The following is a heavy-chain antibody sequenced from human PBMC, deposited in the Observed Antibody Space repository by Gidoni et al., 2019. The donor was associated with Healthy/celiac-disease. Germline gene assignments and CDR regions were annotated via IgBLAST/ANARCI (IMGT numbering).Heavy chain of an antibody. Sequence: QVQLVESGGGVVQPGRSLRLSCAASGFTFSSYGMHWVRQAPGKGLEWVAVIWYDGSNKYYADSVKGRFTISRDNSKNTLYLQMNSLRAEDTAVYYCARDPGSGWYRDYYYGMDVWGQGTTVTVSS. J-gene: IGHJ6*02. CDR2: IWYDGSNK. CDR3: ARDPGSGWYRDYYYGMDV. D-gene: IGHD6-19*01. V-gene: IGHV3-33*01. CDR1: GFTFSSYG.